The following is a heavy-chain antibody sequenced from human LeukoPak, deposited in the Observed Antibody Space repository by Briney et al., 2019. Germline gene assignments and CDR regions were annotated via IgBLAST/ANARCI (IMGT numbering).Heavy chain of an antibody. Sequence: GGSLRLSCAASGFTFSTYWMAWVRQAPGKGREWVANVKGEESARHQADSVKGRFTIYRDNTQNSVYPQMNNLRGDDTAVYYCARDVVGSLDYWGQGTLVTVSS. J-gene: IGHJ4*02. CDR2: VKGEESAR. D-gene: IGHD1-26*01. CDR3: ARDVVGSLDY. CDR1: GFTFSTYW. V-gene: IGHV3-7*01.